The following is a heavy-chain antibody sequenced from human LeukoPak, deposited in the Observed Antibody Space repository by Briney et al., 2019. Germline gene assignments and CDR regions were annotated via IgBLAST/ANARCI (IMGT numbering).Heavy chain of an antibody. CDR2: INPNSGAT. CDR3: ARVKKLMPEFEF. J-gene: IGHJ4*02. D-gene: IGHD2-2*01. CDR1: GYTFIDYY. V-gene: IGHV1-2*02. Sequence: SVKVSCKSSGYTFIDYYIHWVRQAPGQGLEWMGWINPNSGATKYAQKFQGRVSMTRDTSINTAYMDLTNLRSDDTAIFYCARVKKLMPEFEFWGQGTLVTVSS.